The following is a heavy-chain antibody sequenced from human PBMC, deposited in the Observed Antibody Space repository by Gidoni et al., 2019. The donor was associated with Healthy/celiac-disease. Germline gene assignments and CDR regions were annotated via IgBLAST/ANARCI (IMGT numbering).Heavy chain of an antibody. Sequence: EVQLVESGGGLVQPGRSLRLSCAASGFPFDDYAMHWVRQAPGKGLAWVSGISWNSGSIGYADAVKGRFTISRDNAKNSLYLQMNSLRAEDTALYYCAKDIRRLRVVPAALLSFFDYWGQGTLVTVSS. J-gene: IGHJ4*02. CDR1: GFPFDDYA. CDR3: AKDIRRLRVVPAALLSFFDY. V-gene: IGHV3-9*01. D-gene: IGHD2-2*01. CDR2: ISWNSGSI.